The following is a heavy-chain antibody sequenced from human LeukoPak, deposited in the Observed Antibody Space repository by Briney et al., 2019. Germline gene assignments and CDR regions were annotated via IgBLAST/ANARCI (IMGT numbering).Heavy chain of an antibody. CDR2: ITGSGVTT. J-gene: IGHJ4*02. CDR3: ARPTSSGSINS. D-gene: IGHD6-19*01. V-gene: IGHV3-48*01. CDR1: GFTFNDYV. Sequence: GGSLRLSCAASGFTFNDYVMHWVRQAPGKGLEWVSFITGSGVTTSYADSVKGRFTISRDSAKHSLFLQMNSLRAEDTAVYYCARPTSSGSINSWGQGTLVTVSS.